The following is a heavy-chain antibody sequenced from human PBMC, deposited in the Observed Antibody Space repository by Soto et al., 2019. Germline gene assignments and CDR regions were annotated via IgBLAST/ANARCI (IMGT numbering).Heavy chain of an antibody. D-gene: IGHD4-4*01. CDR2: IIPIFGKA. J-gene: IGHJ5*02. CDR1: GATFTSYG. Sequence: QVQLVQSGAEVKKPGSSVKVSCKGSGATFTSYGVIWVRQAPGQGLEWMGGIIPIFGKANYARKFQARLTITADKSTSTAFMELRSLRSEDTAVYYCARAGIHSDYFTGAQDPWGQGTLVTVSS. V-gene: IGHV1-69*06. CDR3: ARAGIHSDYFTGAQDP.